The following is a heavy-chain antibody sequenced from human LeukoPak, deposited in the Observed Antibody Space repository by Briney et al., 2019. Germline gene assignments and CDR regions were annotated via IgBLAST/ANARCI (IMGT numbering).Heavy chain of an antibody. J-gene: IGHJ6*02. Sequence: GGSLRLSCAASGFVFSNYDFSWVRQAPGRGLEWVTSISVSGIDTYYADAVKGRFTLPRDNSRDTLDLQMNSLRDEDTAVYYCTRGQQFSVYGMDVWAKGPRSPSP. CDR1: GFVFSNYD. V-gene: IGHV3-23*01. D-gene: IGHD3-10*01. CDR2: ISVSGIDT. CDR3: TRGQQFSVYGMDV.